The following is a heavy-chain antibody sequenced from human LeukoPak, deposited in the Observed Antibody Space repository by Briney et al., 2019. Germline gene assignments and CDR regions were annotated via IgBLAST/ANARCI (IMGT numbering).Heavy chain of an antibody. J-gene: IGHJ4*02. CDR1: GYTFTSYG. Sequence: ASVKVSCKASGYTFTSYGISWVRQAPGQGLEWMGWISAYNGNTNYAQKLQGRVTMTTDTSTSTAYMELRSLRSDDTAVYYCARDLDNGDYRGAFDYWGQGTLVTVSS. V-gene: IGHV1-18*01. D-gene: IGHD4-17*01. CDR3: ARDLDNGDYRGAFDY. CDR2: ISAYNGNT.